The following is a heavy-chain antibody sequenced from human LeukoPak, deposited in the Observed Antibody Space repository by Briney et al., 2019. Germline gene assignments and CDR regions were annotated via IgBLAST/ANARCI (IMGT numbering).Heavy chain of an antibody. Sequence: SETLSLTSTVSDGSITNYDWSWVRQPPGKGLEFIGHVHYSGTTNYNPSLRSRVTISIDTSKNQFSLKLISVTAEDTAVYYCAGDWNWGQGTLVTVSS. V-gene: IGHV4-59*01. J-gene: IGHJ4*02. CDR3: AGDWN. CDR1: DGSITNYD. CDR2: VHYSGTT. D-gene: IGHD3-3*01.